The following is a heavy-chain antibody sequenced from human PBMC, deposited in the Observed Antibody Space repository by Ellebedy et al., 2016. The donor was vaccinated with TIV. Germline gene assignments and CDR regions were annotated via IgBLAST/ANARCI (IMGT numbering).Heavy chain of an antibody. D-gene: IGHD5-18*01. Sequence: GGSLRLSCETSGFIFSDFYMSWIRQTPEKGLEWLAYISTSGSTKSYADSVRGRFTVSRDNAKNSLSLQMNSLRDEDTAVYYCARDPSFGGYSYGAFDYWGQGTLVTVSS. V-gene: IGHV3-11*04. CDR1: GFIFSDFY. CDR3: ARDPSFGGYSYGAFDY. J-gene: IGHJ4*02. CDR2: ISTSGSTK.